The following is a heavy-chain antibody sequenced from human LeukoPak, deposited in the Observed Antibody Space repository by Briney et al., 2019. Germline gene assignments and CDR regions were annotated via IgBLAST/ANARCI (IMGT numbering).Heavy chain of an antibody. D-gene: IGHD3-10*01. CDR3: ARRASYSSLDY. V-gene: IGHV4-38-2*02. CDR2: IYHSGST. J-gene: IGHJ4*02. CDR1: GYSISSGYY. Sequence: SETLSLTCTVSGYSISSGYYWGWIRQPPGKGLEWIGSIYHSGSTYYNPSLKSRVTISVDTSKNQFSLKLSSVTAADTAVYYCARRASYSSLDYWGQGTLVTVSS.